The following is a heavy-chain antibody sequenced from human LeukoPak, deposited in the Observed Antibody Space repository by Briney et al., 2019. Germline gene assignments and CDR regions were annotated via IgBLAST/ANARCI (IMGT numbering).Heavy chain of an antibody. CDR1: GGSISNTDYY. J-gene: IGHJ5*02. D-gene: IGHD3-10*01. CDR3: ARTWPGSMVPGGRRFDP. CDR2: IYRSGSA. V-gene: IGHV4-30-4*01. Sequence: SETLSLTCTVSGGSISNTDYYWSWARQPPGKGLEWIGYIYRSGSAYNNPSLESRVTISVDTSKNQFSLRLRSVTAADTAVYFCARTWPGSMVPGGRRFDPWGQGTLVTVSS.